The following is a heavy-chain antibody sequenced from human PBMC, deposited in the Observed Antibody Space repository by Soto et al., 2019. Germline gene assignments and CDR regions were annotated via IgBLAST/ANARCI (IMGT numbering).Heavy chain of an antibody. J-gene: IGHJ4*02. Sequence: ASVKVSCKPSGYTFNTYYLHWVRQAPGQALEWMGGIHPSVGGTTYAQKFQGRVTVTRDTSTSTAYMEMRSLRSDDTAVYYCARDCSSTSCSFDYWGQGTLVTVSS. D-gene: IGHD2-2*01. V-gene: IGHV1-46*02. CDR1: GYTFNTYY. CDR3: ARDCSSTSCSFDY. CDR2: IHPSVGGT.